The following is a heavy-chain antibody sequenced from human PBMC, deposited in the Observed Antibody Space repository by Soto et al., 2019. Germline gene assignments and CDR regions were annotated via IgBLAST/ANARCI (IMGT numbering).Heavy chain of an antibody. V-gene: IGHV3-30*03. J-gene: IGHJ4*02. CDR3: DAGDGDY. CDR1: GFTFSNSD. Sequence: QVQLVESGGGVVQPGRSLSLSCAASGFTFSNSDIHCVRQAPGKGLEWVAVISYDGSTTYYLDSVKGRFTLSRNNSRNTLYLQMNSLRVEDTAVYYCDAGDGDYWGQGTLVTVSA. CDR2: ISYDGSTT. D-gene: IGHD2-21*02.